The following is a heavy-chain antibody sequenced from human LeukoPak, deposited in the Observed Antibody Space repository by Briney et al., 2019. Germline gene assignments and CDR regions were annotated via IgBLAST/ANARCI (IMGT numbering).Heavy chain of an antibody. CDR3: ARDPGRGNWFDP. Sequence: GALVKVSCKASGYTFTSYYMHWVRQAPGQGLEWMGIINPSGGSTSYAQKFQGRVTMTRDTSTSTVYMELSSLRSEDTAVYYCARDPGRGNWFDPWGQGTLVTVSS. V-gene: IGHV1-46*01. CDR1: GYTFTSYY. J-gene: IGHJ5*02. CDR2: INPSGGST.